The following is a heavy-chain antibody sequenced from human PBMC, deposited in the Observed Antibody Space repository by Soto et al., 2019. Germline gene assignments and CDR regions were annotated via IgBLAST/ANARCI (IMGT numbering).Heavy chain of an antibody. V-gene: IGHV4-39*01. CDR2: IYYSGST. Sequence: SETLSLTCTVSGGYIRSSSYHWGWIRQPPGKGLEWIGSIYYSGSTYYNPSLKSRVTISVDTSKNQFSLKLTSVTAADTAVYYCARTTPPTIFGDHIDYWGQGTLVTVSS. CDR3: ARTTPPTIFGDHIDY. J-gene: IGHJ4*02. D-gene: IGHD3-3*01. CDR1: GGYIRSSSYH.